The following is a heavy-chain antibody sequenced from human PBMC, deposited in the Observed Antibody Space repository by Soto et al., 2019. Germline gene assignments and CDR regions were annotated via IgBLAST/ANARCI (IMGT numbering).Heavy chain of an antibody. J-gene: IGHJ4*02. D-gene: IGHD3-22*01. Sequence: GGSLRLSCAASGFTFSSYGMHWVRQAPGKGLEWVAVISYDGSNKYYADSVKGRFTISRDNSKNTLYLQMNSLRAGDTAVYYCAKDYYDSSGYFDYWGQGTQVTVSS. CDR1: GFTFSSYG. V-gene: IGHV3-30*18. CDR2: ISYDGSNK. CDR3: AKDYYDSSGYFDY.